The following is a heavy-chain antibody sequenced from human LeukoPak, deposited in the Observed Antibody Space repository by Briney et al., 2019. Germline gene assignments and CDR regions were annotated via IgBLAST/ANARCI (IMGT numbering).Heavy chain of an antibody. D-gene: IGHD3-22*01. J-gene: IGHJ3*02. V-gene: IGHV3-21*01. CDR2: ISSSSSYI. Sequence: GGSLRLSCAASGFTLSSYSMNWVRQAPGKGLDWVSSISSSSSYIYYADSVKGRFTISRDNAKNSLYLQMNSLRAEDTAVYYCARAPWDTYYYDSSGSTGDAFDIWGQGTMVTVSS. CDR3: ARAPWDTYYYDSSGSTGDAFDI. CDR1: GFTLSSYS.